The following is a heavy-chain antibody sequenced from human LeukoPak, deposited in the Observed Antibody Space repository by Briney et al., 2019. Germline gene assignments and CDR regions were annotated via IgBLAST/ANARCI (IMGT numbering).Heavy chain of an antibody. V-gene: IGHV3-74*01. J-gene: IGHJ4*02. CDR3: ATSRTFDY. CDR2: IKSDGSST. CDR1: GFTFSDYY. Sequence: PGGSLRLSCAASGFTFSDYYMSWIRQAPGKGLVWVSRIKSDGSSTSYADSVKGRFTISRDNAKNTVYLQMNSLRAEDTAVYYCATSRTFDYWGQGTLVTVSS.